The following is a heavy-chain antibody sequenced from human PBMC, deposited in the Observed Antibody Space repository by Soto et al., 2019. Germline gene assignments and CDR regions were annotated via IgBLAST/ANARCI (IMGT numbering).Heavy chain of an antibody. J-gene: IGHJ6*02. V-gene: IGHV3-73*01. CDR1: GFTFSGSA. CDR3: TNYCSSTSCYYYYGMDV. D-gene: IGHD2-2*01. Sequence: GGSLRLSCAASGFTFSGSAMHWVRQASGKGLEWVGRIRSKANSYATAYAASVKGRFTISRDDSKNTAYLQMNSLKTEDTAVYYCTNYCSSTSCYYYYGMDVWGQGTTVTVSS. CDR2: IRSKANSYAT.